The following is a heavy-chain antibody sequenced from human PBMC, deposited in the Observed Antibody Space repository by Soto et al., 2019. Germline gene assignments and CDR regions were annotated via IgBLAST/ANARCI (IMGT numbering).Heavy chain of an antibody. D-gene: IGHD1-26*01. CDR1: GFTFSSYA. J-gene: IGHJ4*02. CDR3: AKLGMGATLSKETPDY. CDR2: ISGSGGST. V-gene: IGHV3-23*01. Sequence: GGSLRLSCAASGFTFSSYAMSWVRQAPGKGLEWVSAISGSGGSTYYAGSVKGRFTISRDNSKNTLYLQMNSLRAEDTAVYYCAKLGMGATLSKETPDYWGQGTLVTVSS.